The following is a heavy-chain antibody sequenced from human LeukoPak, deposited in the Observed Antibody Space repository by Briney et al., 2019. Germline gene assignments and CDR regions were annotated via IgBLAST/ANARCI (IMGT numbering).Heavy chain of an antibody. Sequence: PSQTLSLTCTVSGGSISSGGYYWSWIRQHPGKGLEWIGYIYFSGSTYYNPSLKSRVTISVDTSKNQFSLKLSSVTAADTAVYYCARALTGSMPYFQHWGQGTLVTVSS. CDR1: GGSISSGGYY. J-gene: IGHJ1*01. D-gene: IGHD2/OR15-2a*01. CDR2: IYFSGST. V-gene: IGHV4-31*03. CDR3: ARALTGSMPYFQH.